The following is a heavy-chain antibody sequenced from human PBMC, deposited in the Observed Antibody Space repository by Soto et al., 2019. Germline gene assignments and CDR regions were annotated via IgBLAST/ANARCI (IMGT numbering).Heavy chain of an antibody. CDR3: ARVPSIVGARFFDY. CDR1: GYTFTGYY. Sequence: QVQLVQSGAEVKKPGASVMVSCKASGYTFTGYYMHSVRQAPGQGLEWMGWINPNSGGTNYAQKFQGRVTMTRDTSISTAYMELSRLRSDDTAVYYCARVPSIVGARFFDYWGQGTLVTVSS. V-gene: IGHV1-2*02. CDR2: INPNSGGT. D-gene: IGHD1-26*01. J-gene: IGHJ4*02.